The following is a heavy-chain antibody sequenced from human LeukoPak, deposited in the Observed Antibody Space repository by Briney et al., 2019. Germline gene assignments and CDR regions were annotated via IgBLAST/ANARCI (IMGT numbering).Heavy chain of an antibody. J-gene: IGHJ4*02. CDR1: GFTFSDYY. Sequence: GGSLRLSCAASGFTFSDYYMSWIRQAPGKGLEWVSYISSSSSYTNYADSVKGRFTISRDNAKNSLYLQMNSLRAEDTAVYYCARVYDSSGYYFDYWGQGTLVTVSS. CDR3: ARVYDSSGYYFDY. D-gene: IGHD3-22*01. V-gene: IGHV3-11*06. CDR2: ISSSSSYT.